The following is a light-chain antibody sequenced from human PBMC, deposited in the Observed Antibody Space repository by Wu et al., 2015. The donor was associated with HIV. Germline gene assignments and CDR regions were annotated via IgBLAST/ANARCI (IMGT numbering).Light chain of an antibody. J-gene: IGKJ5*01. Sequence: SCRASQSTCSWLDLPWYKQRPGQAPRLLIYETYKRAPGTPDRFIGSGSGTEFTLTIDRLEPEDFAIFFCQQYAASPITFGQGTRLEI. CDR2: ETY. CDR3: QQYAASPIT. CDR1: QSTCSWLD. V-gene: IGKV3-20*01.